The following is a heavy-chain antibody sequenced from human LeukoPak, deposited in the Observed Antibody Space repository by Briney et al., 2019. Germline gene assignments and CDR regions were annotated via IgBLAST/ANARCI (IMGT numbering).Heavy chain of an antibody. CDR3: ATCFDTAVTGFAP. J-gene: IGHJ5*02. V-gene: IGHV4-39*07. Sequence: PSETLSLTCTVSGGSISSSSYYWGWIRQPPGKGLEWIGSIYYSGSTYYNPSLKSRVTISVDTSKSQFSLKLSSVTAADTAVYYCATCFDTAVTGFAPWAQETLVTASS. CDR2: IYYSGST. D-gene: IGHD5-18*01. CDR1: GGSISSSSYY.